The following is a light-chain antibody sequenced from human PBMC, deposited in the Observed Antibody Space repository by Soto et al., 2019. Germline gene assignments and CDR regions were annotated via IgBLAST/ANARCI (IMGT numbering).Light chain of an antibody. V-gene: IGLV3-21*02. CDR1: NIGSKS. Sequence: SYELTQPPSVSVAPGQTATVTCGGRNIGSKSVHWYQQKPRQAPVLVVHYDSDRPTGIPGRFSGSNSGDTATLTISGVEAGDEADYYCQVWDRSSNHWVFGGGTKLTVL. CDR2: YDS. CDR3: QVWDRSSNHWV. J-gene: IGLJ3*02.